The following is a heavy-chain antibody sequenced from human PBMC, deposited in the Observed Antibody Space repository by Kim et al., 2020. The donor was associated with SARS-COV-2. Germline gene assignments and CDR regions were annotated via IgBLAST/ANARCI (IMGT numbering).Heavy chain of an antibody. V-gene: IGHV4-39*01. CDR3: ARHVSSSSWSPFDY. J-gene: IGHJ4*02. Sequence: PSLKSRVTISVDTSKNQFSLKLSSVTAADTAVYYCARHVSSSSWSPFDYWGQGTLVTVSS. D-gene: IGHD6-13*01.